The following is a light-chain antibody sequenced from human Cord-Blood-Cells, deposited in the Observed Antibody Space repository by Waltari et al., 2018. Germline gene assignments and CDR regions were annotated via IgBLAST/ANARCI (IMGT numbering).Light chain of an antibody. CDR2: WAS. Sequence: DFVMTQSPDSLAVSLGESATINCKSSQSVLYSSNNKNYLAWYQQKPGQPPKLLIYWASTRESGVPDRFSGSGSWTDFTLTISSLQAEDVAVYYCQHYYSTPLTFGGGTKVEIK. CDR1: QSVLYSSNNKNY. J-gene: IGKJ4*01. V-gene: IGKV4-1*01. CDR3: QHYYSTPLT.